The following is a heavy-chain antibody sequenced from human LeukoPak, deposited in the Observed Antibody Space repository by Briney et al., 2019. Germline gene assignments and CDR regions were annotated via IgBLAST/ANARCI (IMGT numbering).Heavy chain of an antibody. Sequence: SETLSLTCTVSGDSFTTYFWSWLRQPPGKGLEWLGYVYYSGSTYYNPSLKSRVTISVDTSKNQFSLKLSSVTAADTAVYYCARQEREYDFWSGYYLGYFDYWGQGTLVTVSS. D-gene: IGHD3-3*01. CDR1: GDSFTTYF. CDR3: ARQEREYDFWSGYYLGYFDY. V-gene: IGHV4-59*08. CDR2: VYYSGST. J-gene: IGHJ4*02.